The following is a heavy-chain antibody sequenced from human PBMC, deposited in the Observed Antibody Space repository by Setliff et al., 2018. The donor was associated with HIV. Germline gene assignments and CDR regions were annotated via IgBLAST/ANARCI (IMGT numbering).Heavy chain of an antibody. CDR1: GYTFTSYA. D-gene: IGHD5-12*01. Sequence: ASVKVSCKASGYTFTSYAMNWVRQAPGQGLEWMGWINTNTGNPTYAQGFTGRFVFSLDTSVSTAYLQMSSLKTEDTAVYYCTTDLGTRYDTPVYWGQGTLVTVSS. V-gene: IGHV7-4-1*02. CDR3: TTDLGTRYDTPVY. J-gene: IGHJ4*02. CDR2: INTNTGNP.